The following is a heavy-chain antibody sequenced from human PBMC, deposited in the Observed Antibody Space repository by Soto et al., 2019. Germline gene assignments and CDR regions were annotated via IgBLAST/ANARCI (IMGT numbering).Heavy chain of an antibody. CDR2: IDPKNGNT. J-gene: IGHJ4*02. D-gene: IGHD2-2*01. V-gene: IGHV1-18*01. CDR3: AKEYCDTSRCFLPDY. Sequence: GASVKVACEASGYTFTTFGIIWVRQAPGQGLEWMGWIDPKNGNTKDAQKFQGRVTMTTDTSTSTAYMELRSLRSDDTAVYFCAKEYCDTSRCFLPDYWGQGALVTVSS. CDR1: GYTFTTFG.